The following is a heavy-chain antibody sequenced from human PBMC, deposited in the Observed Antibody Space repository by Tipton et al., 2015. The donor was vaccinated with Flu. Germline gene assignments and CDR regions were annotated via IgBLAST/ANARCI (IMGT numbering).Heavy chain of an antibody. CDR1: GFTFSSYW. J-gene: IGHJ6*02. CDR2: IRKDGTEQ. CDR3: ARDHPPSITVLGEITDYFGMDV. V-gene: IGHV3-7*03. Sequence: SLRLSCAASGFTFSSYWMSWVRQAPGKGLEWVANIRKDGTEQNYVDSVKGRFTMSRDNAKNSLYLQMNSLRAEDTAVYYCARDHPPSITVLGEITDYFGMDVWGQGTTVTVSS. D-gene: IGHD3-3*01.